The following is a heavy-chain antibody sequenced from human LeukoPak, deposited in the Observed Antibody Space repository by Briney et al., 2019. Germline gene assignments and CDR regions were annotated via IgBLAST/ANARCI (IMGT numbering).Heavy chain of an antibody. V-gene: IGHV3-7*05. CDR1: GFTFSNYW. CDR2: IKQDGSDK. CDR3: ARNRGGGSGYSDY. J-gene: IGHJ4*02. Sequence: GGSLRLSCAASGFTFSNYWMDWVRQAPGKGLEWVAMIKQDGSDKYYVDSVKGRFTVSKDNAENSLYLQTNSLRAEDTAVYYCARNRGGGSGYSDYWGQGTLVTVSS. D-gene: IGHD3-22*01.